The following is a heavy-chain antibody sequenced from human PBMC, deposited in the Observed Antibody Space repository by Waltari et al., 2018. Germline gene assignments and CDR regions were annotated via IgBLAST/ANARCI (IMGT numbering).Heavy chain of an antibody. CDR2: TYYRGTT. D-gene: IGHD3-3*01. Sequence: QLQLQESGTGLVNPSETLSITCTVSGDSINRDNYYWAWIRRPPWKGLEWIGSTYYRGTTYYSPSLNSRVTISIDTSRKQFSLKLTSVTAADTATYYCASYDIWNGYYLDWWGQGTLVTVSS. CDR3: ASYDIWNGYYLDW. V-gene: IGHV4-39*01. J-gene: IGHJ4*02. CDR1: GDSINRDNYY.